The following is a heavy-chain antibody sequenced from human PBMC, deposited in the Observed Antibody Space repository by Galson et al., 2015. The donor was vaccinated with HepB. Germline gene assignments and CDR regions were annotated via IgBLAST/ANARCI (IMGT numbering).Heavy chain of an antibody. J-gene: IGHJ1*01. D-gene: IGHD6-13*01. V-gene: IGHV1-2*05. CDR2: ISPNSGGT. Sequence: SVKVSCKASGYTFTGYYMHWVRQAPGQGLEWMGRISPNSGGTNYAQKFQGRVTMTRDTSISTAYMELSRLRSDDTVVYYCARGGGKQLESQDFQHWGQGTLVTVSS. CDR3: ARGGGKQLESQDFQH. CDR1: GYTFTGYY.